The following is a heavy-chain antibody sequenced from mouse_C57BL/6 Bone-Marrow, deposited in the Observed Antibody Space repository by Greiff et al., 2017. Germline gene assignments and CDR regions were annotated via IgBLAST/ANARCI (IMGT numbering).Heavy chain of an antibody. Sequence: VKLQESGAELMKPGASVKLSCKATGYTFTGYWIEWVKQRPGHGLEWIGEILPGSGSTNYNEKFQGKATFTADTSSNTAYMQLSSLTTEVSAIYYCARLYYSNYGRPYWYFDVWGTGTTVTVSS. V-gene: IGHV1-9*01. J-gene: IGHJ1*03. D-gene: IGHD2-5*01. CDR2: ILPGSGST. CDR3: ARLYYSNYGRPYWYFDV. CDR1: GYTFTGYW.